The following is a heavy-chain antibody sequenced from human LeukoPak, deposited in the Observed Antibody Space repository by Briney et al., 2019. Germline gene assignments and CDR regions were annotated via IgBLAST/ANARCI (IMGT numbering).Heavy chain of an antibody. CDR2: ISPYNGNT. Sequence: ASVKVSCKTSGYTFTHYVISWVRQAPGQGLEWMGRISPYNGNTKYAQKLQGRVTMTTDTSTSTAYMELRSLRSDDTAVYYCARDDNYGSGQPDDWGQGTLVTVSS. D-gene: IGHD3-10*01. CDR3: ARDDNYGSGQPDD. V-gene: IGHV1-18*01. J-gene: IGHJ4*02. CDR1: GYTFTHYV.